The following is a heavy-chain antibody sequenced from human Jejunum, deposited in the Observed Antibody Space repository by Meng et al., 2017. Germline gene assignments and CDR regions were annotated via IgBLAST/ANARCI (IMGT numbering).Heavy chain of an antibody. J-gene: IGHJ4*02. D-gene: IGHD4-11*01. CDR2: INDSGST. V-gene: IGHV4-34*01. CDR3: ARGNEYSNYGADF. Sequence: QVKLQQWGAGLLKPSETLSLTCAVYGGSISDYYWTWIRQPPGKGLEWIGEINDSGSTNYNPSLKSRVTISVDTSKSQFYLRVSSVTAADTAVYYCARGNEYSNYGADFWGQGTLVPSPQ. CDR1: GGSISDYY.